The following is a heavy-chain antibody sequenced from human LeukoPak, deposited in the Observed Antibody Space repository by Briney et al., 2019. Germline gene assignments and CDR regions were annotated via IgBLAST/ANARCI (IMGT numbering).Heavy chain of an antibody. D-gene: IGHD5-24*01. Sequence: ASVKVSCKASGYTFTNYDINWLRQATGQGLEWMGWMNPNSGNTGYAQKFQGRVTITRNTSISTAYMELSSLRSEDTAVYYCARGKRWLQLILDYWGQGTLVTVSS. V-gene: IGHV1-8*03. CDR1: GYTFTNYD. CDR3: ARGKRWLQLILDY. CDR2: MNPNSGNT. J-gene: IGHJ4*02.